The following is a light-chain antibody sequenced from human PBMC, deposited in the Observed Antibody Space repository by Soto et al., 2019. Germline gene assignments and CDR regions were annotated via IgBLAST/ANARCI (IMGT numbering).Light chain of an antibody. CDR3: QRRSNWPLT. V-gene: IGKV3-11*01. J-gene: IGKJ4*01. Sequence: EIVLTQSPATLSLSPGERATLSGRASQSVSSYLAWYQQKPGQAPRLLIYDASNRATGIPARFSGSGSGTDFTLTISSLEPEDFAVYYCQRRSNWPLTFGGGTKVEIK. CDR1: QSVSSY. CDR2: DAS.